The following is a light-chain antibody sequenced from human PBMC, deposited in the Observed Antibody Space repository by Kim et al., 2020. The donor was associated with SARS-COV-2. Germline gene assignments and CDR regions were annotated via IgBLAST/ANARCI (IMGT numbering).Light chain of an antibody. V-gene: IGKV3-20*01. CDR2: SAS. CDR3: RLYGGSTRT. CDR1: QSITGTF. Sequence: GERATMVLRESQSITGTFFGCYQKIPGQAPRRLIYSASTRATGIPDWFCGRVSETDFSFTISRLEPEAFAVYYCRLYGGSTRTFGQGAKVDI. J-gene: IGKJ1*01.